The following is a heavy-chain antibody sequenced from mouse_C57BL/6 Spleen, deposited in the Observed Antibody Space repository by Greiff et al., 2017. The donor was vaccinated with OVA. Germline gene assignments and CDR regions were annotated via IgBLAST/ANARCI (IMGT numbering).Heavy chain of an antibody. D-gene: IGHD1-1*01. V-gene: IGHV1-62-3*01. Sequence: QVQLQQPGAELVKPGASVKLSCKASGYTFTSYWMHWVKQRPGRGLEWIGRIDPNSGGTKYNEKFKSKATLTVDKASSTAHLQLSSLTSEDSAVYYCARPLITTVVAHWYIDVWGTGTTVTVSS. CDR1: GYTFTSYW. CDR3: ARPLITTVVAHWYIDV. J-gene: IGHJ1*03. CDR2: IDPNSGGT.